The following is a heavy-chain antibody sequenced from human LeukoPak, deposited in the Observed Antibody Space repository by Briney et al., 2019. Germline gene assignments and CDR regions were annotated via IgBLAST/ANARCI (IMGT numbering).Heavy chain of an antibody. Sequence: SETLSLTCTVSGVSISSSNSYWGWIRQPPGKGLEWIGSIYYSGNTYYNASLKSRVTISVDTSKNQFSLKLSSVTAADTAVYYCARHNSRIVVVPWRLGTMLDYWGQGTLVTASS. D-gene: IGHD3-22*01. CDR3: ARHNSRIVVVPWRLGTMLDY. CDR1: GVSISSSNSY. CDR2: IYYSGNT. J-gene: IGHJ4*02. V-gene: IGHV4-39*01.